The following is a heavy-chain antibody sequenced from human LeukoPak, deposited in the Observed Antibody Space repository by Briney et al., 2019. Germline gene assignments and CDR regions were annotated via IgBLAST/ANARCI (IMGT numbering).Heavy chain of an antibody. Sequence: KPSQTLSLTCALSGDIVSAYRAVWAWFRQSPSGGLEWLGRTYCRSQCISDYAESVKGRINISPDTSTNQFSLQLNSVTPEDTAVYYCARGSYGLGGYYDYYFDFWGQGTLVTVSS. D-gene: IGHD3-10*01. CDR3: ARGSYGLGGYYDYYFDF. J-gene: IGHJ4*02. CDR1: GDIVSAYRAV. V-gene: IGHV6-1*01. CDR2: TYCRSQCIS.